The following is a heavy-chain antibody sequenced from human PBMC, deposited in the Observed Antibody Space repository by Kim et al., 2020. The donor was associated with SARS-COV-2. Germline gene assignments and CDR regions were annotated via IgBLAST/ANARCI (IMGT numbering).Heavy chain of an antibody. J-gene: IGHJ4*02. D-gene: IGHD6-13*01. Sequence: GGSLRLSCAASGFTFSSYGMHWVRQAPGKGLEWVAVIWYDGSNKYYADSVKGRFTISRDNSKNTLYLQMNSLRAEDTAVYYCARGDSSSWGPVDYWGQGTLVTVSS. CDR2: IWYDGSNK. V-gene: IGHV3-33*01. CDR3: ARGDSSSWGPVDY. CDR1: GFTFSSYG.